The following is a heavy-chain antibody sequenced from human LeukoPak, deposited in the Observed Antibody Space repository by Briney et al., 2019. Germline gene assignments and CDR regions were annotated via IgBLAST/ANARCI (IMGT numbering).Heavy chain of an antibody. Sequence: GGSLRLSCAASGFTFSSYAMHWVRQAPGKGLEWVAVISYDGSNKYYADSVKGRFTISRDNSKNTLYLQMNSLRAEDTAVYYCARRRRVPYGMDVWGQGTTVTVSS. V-gene: IGHV3-30-3*01. J-gene: IGHJ6*02. CDR2: ISYDGSNK. D-gene: IGHD4/OR15-4a*01. CDR3: ARRRRVPYGMDV. CDR1: GFTFSSYA.